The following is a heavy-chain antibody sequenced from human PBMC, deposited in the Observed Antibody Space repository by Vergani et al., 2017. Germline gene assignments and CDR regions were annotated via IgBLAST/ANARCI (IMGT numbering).Heavy chain of an antibody. J-gene: IGHJ4*02. D-gene: IGHD3-9*01. CDR2: IKRKTDGGTT. CDR3: CLNSDLDL. Sequence: EVQLVEFGGGLVEPGGSLRLSCVTSGFTFSNAWMNCVRQAPGGGLELVGRIKRKTDGGTTDYATSVKGRFTISRDDSKSTLYLQMNSLKTEYTALYYCCLNSDLDLRGQGTLVTVSS. V-gene: IGHV3-15*01. CDR1: GFTFSNAW.